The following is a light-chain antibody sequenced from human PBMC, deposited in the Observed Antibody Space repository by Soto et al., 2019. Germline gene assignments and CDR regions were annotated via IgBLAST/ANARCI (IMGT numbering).Light chain of an antibody. V-gene: IGKV2-28*01. J-gene: IGKJ2*01. CDR2: FGS. Sequence: DIVMTQSPLSLPVTPGEPASISCSSSQSLLHSNGYNSLDWYLQKPGQSPQFLIYFGSNRASGVPDRFSGSGSGTDFTLKISRVEAEDVGVYYCMQTLQTPYTFGQGTKVDIK. CDR3: MQTLQTPYT. CDR1: QSLLHSNGYNS.